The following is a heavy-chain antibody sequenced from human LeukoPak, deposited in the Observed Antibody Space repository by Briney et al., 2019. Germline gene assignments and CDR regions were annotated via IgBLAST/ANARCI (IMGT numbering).Heavy chain of an antibody. V-gene: IGHV3-66*01. J-gene: IGHJ3*02. D-gene: IGHD6-25*01. CDR1: GFTVSTNY. CDR3: ARSYSSEVALDI. Sequence: GGSLRLSCAASGFTVSTNYMSWVRQAPGKGLEWVSVIYSGDSTYYADSVKGRFTISRDISKNTLYLQMNSLRAEDTAVYYCARSYSSEVALDIWGQGTMVTVSS. CDR2: IYSGDST.